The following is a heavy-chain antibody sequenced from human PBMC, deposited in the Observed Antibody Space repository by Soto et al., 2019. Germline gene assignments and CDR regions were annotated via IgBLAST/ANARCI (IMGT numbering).Heavy chain of an antibody. Sequence: PSETLSLTCTVSGGSISSSSYYWGWIRQPPGKGLEWIGSIYYSGSTYYNPSLKSRVTISVDTSKNQFSLKLSSVTAADTAVYYCARQILEWLFVGNFDYWGQRTPVTVSS. CDR2: IYYSGST. J-gene: IGHJ4*01. D-gene: IGHD3-3*01. CDR3: ARQILEWLFVGNFDY. CDR1: GGSISSSSYY. V-gene: IGHV4-39*01.